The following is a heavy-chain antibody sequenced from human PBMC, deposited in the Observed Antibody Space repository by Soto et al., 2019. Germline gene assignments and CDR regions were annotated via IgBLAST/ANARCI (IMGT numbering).Heavy chain of an antibody. V-gene: IGHV3-33*01. D-gene: IGHD6-19*01. CDR2: IWYDGSNK. Sequence: QPGGSLRLSCAASGFTFSSYGMHWVRQAPGKGLEWVAVIWYDGSNKYYADSVKGRFIISRDNSKNTLYLQMNSLRAEDTAVYYCARSRSGSGLLGYWGQGTLVTVSS. CDR1: GFTFSSYG. J-gene: IGHJ4*02. CDR3: ARSRSGSGLLGY.